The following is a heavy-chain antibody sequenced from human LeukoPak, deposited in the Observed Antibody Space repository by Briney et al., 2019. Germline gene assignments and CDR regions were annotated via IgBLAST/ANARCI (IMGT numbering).Heavy chain of an antibody. V-gene: IGHV3-48*01. CDR2: ISSSSSTI. CDR1: GFTFNSYP. CDR3: AKDHYYYGSGIYFMHYFDY. Sequence: GGSLRLSCSASGFTFNSYPVNWVRQAPGKGLEWVSYISSSSSTIYYADSVKGRFTISRENSKNTLHLQMNSLRAEDTAVYYCAKDHYYYGSGIYFMHYFDYWGQGTLVTVSS. J-gene: IGHJ4*02. D-gene: IGHD3-10*01.